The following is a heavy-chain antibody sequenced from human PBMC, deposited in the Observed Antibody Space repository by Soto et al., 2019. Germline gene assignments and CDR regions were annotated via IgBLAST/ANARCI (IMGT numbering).Heavy chain of an antibody. V-gene: IGHV1-18*01. CDR1: GYTFTSYG. CDR2: ISAYNGNT. CDR3: ARDLVPYYDILTGYHDAFDI. D-gene: IGHD3-9*01. J-gene: IGHJ3*02. Sequence: ASVKVSCKASGYTFTSYGISWVRQAPGQGLEWMGWISAYNGNTNYAQKLQGRVTMTTDTSTSTAYMELRSLRSDDTAVYYCARDLVPYYDILTGYHDAFDIWGQGTMVTV.